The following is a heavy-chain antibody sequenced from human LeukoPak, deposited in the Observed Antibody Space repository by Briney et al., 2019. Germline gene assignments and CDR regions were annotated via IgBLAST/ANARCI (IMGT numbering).Heavy chain of an antibody. CDR3: AKVRLSGSGSYYMVDY. D-gene: IGHD3-10*01. Sequence: PGRSLRLSCAASGFTFSSYGMHWVRQAPGKGLEWVAVISYDGSNKYYADSVKGRFTISRDNSKNTLYLQMNSLRAEDTAVYYCAKVRLSGSGSYYMVDYWGQGTQVTVSS. CDR1: GFTFSSYG. J-gene: IGHJ4*02. V-gene: IGHV3-30*18. CDR2: ISYDGSNK.